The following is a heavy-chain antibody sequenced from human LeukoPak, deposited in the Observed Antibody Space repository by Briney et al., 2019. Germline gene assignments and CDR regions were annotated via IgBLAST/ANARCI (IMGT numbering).Heavy chain of an antibody. CDR1: GFTFSSYS. CDR3: VRGTMIVGP. Sequence: GGSLRLSCAASGFTFSSYSMNWVRQAPGKGLEWVSSISSSSYIYYADSVKGRFTISRDDANDSLYLLMHSLRAEDTAFYYCVRGTMIVGPWGQGTLVTVSS. J-gene: IGHJ5*02. V-gene: IGHV3-21*04. D-gene: IGHD3-22*01. CDR2: ISSSSYI.